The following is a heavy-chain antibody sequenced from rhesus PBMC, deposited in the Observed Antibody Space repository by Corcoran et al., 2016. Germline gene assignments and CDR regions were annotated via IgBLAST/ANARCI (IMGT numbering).Heavy chain of an antibody. CDR1: GLHFSSYA. J-gene: IGHJ4*01. V-gene: IGHV3-103*01. CDR2: IYSGGGST. D-gene: IGHD5-24*01. Sequence: EVQLVELGGGLVQPGGSLRLSCAASGLHFSSYAMQGVRRAPGKGLEWISSIYSGGGSTYYADSVKGRFTISRDNSKNTLSLQMNSLRAEDTAVYYCAKDRDTAGTVGWGQGVLVTVSS. CDR3: AKDRDTAGTVG.